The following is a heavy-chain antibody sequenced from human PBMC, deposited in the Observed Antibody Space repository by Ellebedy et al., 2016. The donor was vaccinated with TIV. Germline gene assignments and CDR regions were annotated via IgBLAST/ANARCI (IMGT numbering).Heavy chain of an antibody. J-gene: IGHJ4*02. D-gene: IGHD6-13*01. Sequence: GESLNISXAASGFTFSYYSMHWVRQAPGKGLEWVAVISHDGGNKYHAESVKGRFAISRDDSKNTLYLQMNTLRTEDTAVYFCTRGSSSRGYFDSWGQGTLVTVSS. CDR1: GFTFSYYS. CDR3: TRGSSSRGYFDS. V-gene: IGHV3-30*09. CDR2: ISHDGGNK.